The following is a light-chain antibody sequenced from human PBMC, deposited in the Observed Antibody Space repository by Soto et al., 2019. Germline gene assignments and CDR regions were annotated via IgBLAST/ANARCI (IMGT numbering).Light chain of an antibody. J-gene: IGLJ3*02. V-gene: IGLV1-40*01. CDR2: SNI. CDR1: SSNIGANYD. CDR3: QSYDSSLSRV. Sequence: QSVLTQPPSVSGAPGQRVTISCTGRSSNIGANYDVHWYQHLPGTAPKLLIYSNINRPSGVPDRFSGSKSGTSASLAITGLQDEDEGDYYCQSYDSSLSRVFGGGTKLTVL.